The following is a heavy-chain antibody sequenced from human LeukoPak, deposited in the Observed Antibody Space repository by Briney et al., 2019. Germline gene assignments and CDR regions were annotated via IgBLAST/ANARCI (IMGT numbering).Heavy chain of an antibody. CDR3: ARLSTYYYGSYFYYYMDV. D-gene: IGHD3-10*01. CDR1: GFSFSSYW. CDR2: IKQDERER. Sequence: GGSLRLSCEGSGFSFSSYWMTWVRQSPGKGPEWVANIKQDERERYTVDSVKGRFTISRDNAKNSVYLQMNSLRAEDTALYYCARLSTYYYGSYFYYYMDVWGKGTTVTVSS. J-gene: IGHJ6*03. V-gene: IGHV3-7*01.